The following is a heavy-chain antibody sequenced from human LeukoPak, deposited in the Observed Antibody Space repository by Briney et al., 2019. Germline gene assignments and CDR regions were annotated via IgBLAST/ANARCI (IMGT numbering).Heavy chain of an antibody. CDR3: ASEAVCARGSCNLQRVAS. Sequence: GASVKVSCKASGYTFTAYYMHWVRQAPGQGLEWMGWIDTNTGDTKYAQKFQGRVTITRDTSIGTAYMELSSLISDDTALYYCASEAVCARGSCNLQRVASWGPGTLVTVSS. CDR2: IDTNTGDT. D-gene: IGHD2-15*01. J-gene: IGHJ4*02. V-gene: IGHV1-2*02. CDR1: GYTFTAYY.